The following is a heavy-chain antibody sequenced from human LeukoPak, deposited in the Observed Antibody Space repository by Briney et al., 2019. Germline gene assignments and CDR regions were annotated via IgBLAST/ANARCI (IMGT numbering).Heavy chain of an antibody. Sequence: ASVKVSCKASGGTFSSYAISWVRQATGQGLEWMGWMNPNSGNTGYAQKFQGRVTMTRNASISTAYMELSSLRSEDTAVYYCARWSGSGSGSYYSHWGQGTLVTVSS. CDR1: GGTFSSYA. CDR2: MNPNSGNT. V-gene: IGHV1-8*02. J-gene: IGHJ4*02. CDR3: ARWSGSGSGSYYSH. D-gene: IGHD3-10*01.